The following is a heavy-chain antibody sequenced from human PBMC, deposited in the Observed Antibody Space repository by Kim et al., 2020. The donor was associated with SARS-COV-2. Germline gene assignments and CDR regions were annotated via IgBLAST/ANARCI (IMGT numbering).Heavy chain of an antibody. D-gene: IGHD2-21*02. Sequence: SGPTLVNPTQTLTLTCTFSGFSLSTSGVGVGWIRQPPGKALEWLALIYWDDDKRYSPSLKSRLTITKDTSKNQVVLTMTNMDPVDTATYYCAHRQSSDSNLGAWFDPWGQGTLVTVSS. CDR1: GFSLSTSGVG. CDR3: AHRQSSDSNLGAWFDP. CDR2: IYWDDDK. V-gene: IGHV2-5*02. J-gene: IGHJ5*02.